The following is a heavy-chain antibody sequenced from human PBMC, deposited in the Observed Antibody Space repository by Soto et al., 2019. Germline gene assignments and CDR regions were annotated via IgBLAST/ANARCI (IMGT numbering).Heavy chain of an antibody. CDR1: GFTFSSYA. J-gene: IGHJ6*02. Sequence: PGGSLRLSCAASGFTFSSYAMHWVRQAPGKGLEWVAVISYDGSNKYYADSVKGRFTISRDNSKNTLYLQMNSLRAEDTAVYYCARDFLEFLGGLDTIFHYGMDVWGQGTTVTVSS. V-gene: IGHV3-30-3*01. CDR3: ARDFLEFLGGLDTIFHYGMDV. CDR2: ISYDGSNK. D-gene: IGHD3-9*01.